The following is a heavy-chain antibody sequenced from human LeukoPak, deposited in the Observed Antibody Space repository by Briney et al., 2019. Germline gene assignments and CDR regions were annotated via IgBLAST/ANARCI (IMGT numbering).Heavy chain of an antibody. CDR3: ARWGSSGYPYYFDY. D-gene: IGHD3-22*01. V-gene: IGHV1-69*01. CDR1: GGTFSSYA. CDR2: IIPIFGTA. J-gene: IGHJ4*02. Sequence: SVKVSCKASGGTFSSYAISWVRQAPGQGLEWMGGIIPIFGTANYAQKFQGRVTITADECTSTAYMELSSLRSEDTAVYYYARWGSSGYPYYFDYWGQGTLVTVSS.